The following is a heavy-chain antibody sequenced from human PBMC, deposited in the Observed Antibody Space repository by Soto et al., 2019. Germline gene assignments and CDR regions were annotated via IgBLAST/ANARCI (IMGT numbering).Heavy chain of an antibody. CDR3: VRDGTTTPRDSSDQ. CDR2: VSFSGSK. CDR1: CDSCSSSCYY. J-gene: IGHJ4*02. V-gene: IGHV4-39*07. Sequence: LSLSFAFSCDSCSSSCYYCGCMRQSPGKRLDWFGSVSFSGSKYYNPSLRSRVTFSVDTSKTLISLKLRSVTAAETAVYYCVRDGTTTPRDSSDQRGQGMPLTVSS. D-gene: IGHD1-1*01.